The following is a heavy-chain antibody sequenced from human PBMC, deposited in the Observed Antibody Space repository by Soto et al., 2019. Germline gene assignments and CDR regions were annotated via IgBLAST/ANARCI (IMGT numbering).Heavy chain of an antibody. D-gene: IGHD5-18*01. V-gene: IGHV3-30*18. CDR2: ISYDGSNK. CDR3: AKVSGLGAAMVAGAFDI. J-gene: IGHJ3*02. CDR1: GFTFSSYG. Sequence: QVQLVESGGGVVQPGRSLRLSCAASGFTFSSYGMHWVRQAPGKGLEWVAVISYDGSNKYYADSVKGRFTISRDNSKNTLYLKMNSLRAEDTAVYYCAKVSGLGAAMVAGAFDIWGQGTMVTVSS.